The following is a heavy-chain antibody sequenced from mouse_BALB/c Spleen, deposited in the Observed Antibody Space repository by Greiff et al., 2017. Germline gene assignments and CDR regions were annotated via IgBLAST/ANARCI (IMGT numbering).Heavy chain of an antibody. J-gene: IGHJ3*01. CDR3: ARWGLGFAY. V-gene: IGHV5-17*02. CDR1: GFTFSSFG. CDR2: ISSGSSTI. Sequence: VESGGGLVQPGGSRKLSCAASGFTFSSFGMHWVRQAPEKGLEWVAYISSGSSTIYYADTVKGRFTISRDNPKNTLFLQMTSLRSEDTAMYYCARWGLGFAYWGQGTLVTVSA. D-gene: IGHD2-2*01.